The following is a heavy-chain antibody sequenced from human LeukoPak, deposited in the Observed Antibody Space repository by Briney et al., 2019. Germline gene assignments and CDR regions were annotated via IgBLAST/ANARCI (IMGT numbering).Heavy chain of an antibody. CDR2: ISSSGGST. CDR3: AKDVDSSSWFGGIWFDP. D-gene: IGHD6-13*01. CDR1: GFTFSSYA. Sequence: PGGSLRLSCAASGFTFSSYAMTWVRQAPGKGLEWVSTISSSGGSTYYADSVKGRFTISRDNSKKTLYLQMNSLSADDTAVYYCAKDVDSSSWFGGIWFDPWGQGTLVTVSS. V-gene: IGHV3-23*01. J-gene: IGHJ5*02.